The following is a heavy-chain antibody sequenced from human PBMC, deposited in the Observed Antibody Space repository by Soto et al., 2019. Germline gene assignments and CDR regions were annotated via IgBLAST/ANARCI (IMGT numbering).Heavy chain of an antibody. D-gene: IGHD1-20*01. CDR1: GGSFSGYY. V-gene: IGHV4-34*01. CDR2: INHSGST. J-gene: IGHJ6*02. Sequence: SETLSLTCAVYGGSFSGYYWSWLRQHPGKGLEWIGEINHSGSTNYNPSLKSRVTISVDTSKNQFSLKLSSVTAADTAVYYCARVGFNWNDDYYGMDVWGQGTTVTVSS. CDR3: ARVGFNWNDDYYGMDV.